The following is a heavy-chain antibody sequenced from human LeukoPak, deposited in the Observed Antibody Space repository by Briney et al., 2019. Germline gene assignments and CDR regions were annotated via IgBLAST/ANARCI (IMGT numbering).Heavy chain of an antibody. D-gene: IGHD3-10*01. Sequence: GETLRLSCAASGFTSSTYGMSWVRQAPGKGLEWVSAISGSGGSTYYADSVKGRFTISSDNSKNTLYLQMNSLRAEDTAVYYCAKQTQPYYYGSGSPPDYWGQGTLVTVSS. J-gene: IGHJ4*02. CDR2: ISGSGGST. CDR1: GFTSSTYG. CDR3: AKQTQPYYYGSGSPPDY. V-gene: IGHV3-23*01.